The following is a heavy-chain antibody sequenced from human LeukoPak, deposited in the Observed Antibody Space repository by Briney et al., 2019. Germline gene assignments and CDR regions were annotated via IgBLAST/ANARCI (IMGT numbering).Heavy chain of an antibody. Sequence: ASETLSLTCAVYGGSLSVYSWNWIRQPPGKGLEWIGEIDHTLSTNYNSSLKTRATISADTSKNHFSLRLSSVTVADTAVYYCARSRPYYNWFDPWGQGTLVTVSS. CDR1: GGSLSVYS. V-gene: IGHV4-34*01. J-gene: IGHJ5*02. D-gene: IGHD3-10*01. CDR3: ARSRPYYNWFDP. CDR2: IDHTLST.